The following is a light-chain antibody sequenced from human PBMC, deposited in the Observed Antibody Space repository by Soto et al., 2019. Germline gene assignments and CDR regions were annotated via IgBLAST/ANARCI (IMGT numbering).Light chain of an antibody. CDR2: GAS. CDR1: QSVSNN. V-gene: IGKV3-15*01. Sequence: EIVMTQSPATLSVSPGERATLSCRASQSVSNNLAWYQQKPGQAPRLLIYGASTRATGIPARFSGSGSGTEFTLTICSLQSEDFAVYCCQQYNNWPRTFGQGTKVDIK. CDR3: QQYNNWPRT. J-gene: IGKJ1*01.